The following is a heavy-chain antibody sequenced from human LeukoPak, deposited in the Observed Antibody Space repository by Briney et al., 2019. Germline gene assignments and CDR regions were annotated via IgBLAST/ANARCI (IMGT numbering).Heavy chain of an antibody. D-gene: IGHD6-19*01. CDR1: GFTFSSYS. Sequence: GGSLRLSCAASGFTFSSYSMNWLRQAPGKGLEWVSSITGSGNYIYYADSVKGRFTISRDNAKNSLYLQMNSLRAEDTAVYYCAKDQEGSGWYDWGQGTLVTVSS. V-gene: IGHV3-21*04. CDR2: ITGSGNYI. CDR3: AKDQEGSGWYD. J-gene: IGHJ4*02.